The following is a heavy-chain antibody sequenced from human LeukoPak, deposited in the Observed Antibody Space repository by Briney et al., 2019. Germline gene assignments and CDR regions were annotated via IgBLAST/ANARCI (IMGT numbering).Heavy chain of an antibody. CDR1: GFTFSSHM. V-gene: IGHV3-48*04. D-gene: IGHD4-17*01. Sequence: GGSLRLSCAASGFTFSSHMMHWVRQAPGRGLEWVPYISSSRSTIYYADSVKGRFTISRDNAKNSLYLQMNSLRAEDTAVYYCARAPTDDYGDYSFDYWGQGALVTVSS. CDR2: ISSSRSTI. J-gene: IGHJ4*02. CDR3: ARAPTDDYGDYSFDY.